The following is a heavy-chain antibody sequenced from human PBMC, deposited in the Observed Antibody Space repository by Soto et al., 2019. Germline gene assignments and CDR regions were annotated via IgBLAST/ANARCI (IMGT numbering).Heavy chain of an antibody. D-gene: IGHD1-7*01. Sequence: QVQLVQSGAEVKKPGASVKVSCKASGYTFTTYGISWVRQAPGQGLEWMGWISAYNCHTNYAQKLQGRVTMTTDTATSTAYMELRSMRSDDTAVYCCARESGTTYNPDYWGQGTLVTVSS. CDR3: ARESGTTYNPDY. CDR2: ISAYNCHT. J-gene: IGHJ4*02. V-gene: IGHV1-18*04. CDR1: GYTFTTYG.